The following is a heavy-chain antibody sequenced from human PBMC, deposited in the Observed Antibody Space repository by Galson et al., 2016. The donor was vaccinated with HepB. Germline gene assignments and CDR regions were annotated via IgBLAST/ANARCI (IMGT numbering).Heavy chain of an antibody. V-gene: IGHV1-69*13. D-gene: IGHD3-16*01. J-gene: IGHJ4*02. CDR1: GDTFSSYT. CDR3: ARDLELWNWGTYPAFDY. CDR2: IIPIFGTP. Sequence: SVKVSCKASGDTFSSYTFTWVRQAPGQGLEYMGGIIPIFGTPTYAQKFQDRVTITADESTGTVYMEMISLRSEDTAVYYCARDLELWNWGTYPAFDYWGQGALVTVSS.